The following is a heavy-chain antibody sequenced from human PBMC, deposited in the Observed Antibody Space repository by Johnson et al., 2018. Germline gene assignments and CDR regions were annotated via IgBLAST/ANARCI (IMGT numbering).Heavy chain of an antibody. Sequence: VQLLETGGGVVQPGRSLRLSCAASGFTFSNYAIHWVRQAPGKGLEWVAVISSDGSNKYYADSVKGRFTISRDNSKNTLYLQMNSLRAEDTAVYYCARALGYCSGGSCYKYFQHWGQGTLVTVSS. CDR1: GFTFSNYA. CDR3: ARALGYCSGGSCYKYFQH. CDR2: ISSDGSNK. V-gene: IGHV3-30-3*01. J-gene: IGHJ1*01. D-gene: IGHD2-15*01.